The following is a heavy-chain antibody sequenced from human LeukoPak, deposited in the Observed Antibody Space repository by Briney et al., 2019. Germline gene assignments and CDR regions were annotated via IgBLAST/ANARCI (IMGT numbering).Heavy chain of an antibody. J-gene: IGHJ6*03. Sequence: SVKVSCKASGGTFSSYAISWVRQAPGQGLEWVGGISPIFGTANYAQKFQGRVTITTDESTSTVYMELSSLRSEDTAVYYCAREVGDFWSGYEGYYYYMDVWGKGTTVTVSS. D-gene: IGHD3-3*01. V-gene: IGHV1-69*05. CDR1: GGTFSSYA. CDR2: ISPIFGTA. CDR3: AREVGDFWSGYEGYYYYMDV.